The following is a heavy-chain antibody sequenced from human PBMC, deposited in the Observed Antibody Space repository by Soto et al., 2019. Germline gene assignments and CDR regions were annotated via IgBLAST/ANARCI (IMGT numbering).Heavy chain of an antibody. CDR2: ISGSGGTT. CDR3: APYFFGSGSLLARASGY. J-gene: IGHJ4*02. D-gene: IGHD3-10*01. CDR1: GFTFSSNA. V-gene: IGHV3-23*01. Sequence: SLRLSCAASGFTFSSNAMSWVRQAPGQGLEWVSAISGSGGTTYYADSVKGRFTISRDNSKNTLYLQMNTLRAEDTAVYYCAPYFFGSGSLLARASGYRGQGTLGTRSS.